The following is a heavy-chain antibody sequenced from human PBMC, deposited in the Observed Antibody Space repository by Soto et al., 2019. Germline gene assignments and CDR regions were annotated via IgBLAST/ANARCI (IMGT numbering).Heavy chain of an antibody. Sequence: CKGSGYSFTSYWIGWVRQMPGKGLEWMGIIYPGDSDTRYSPSFQGQVAISADRSINTAYLQWSSLEASDTAFYFCARSPRSSPYFDYWGQGALVTVSS. CDR2: IYPGDSDT. D-gene: IGHD6-13*01. CDR1: GYSFTSYW. CDR3: ARSPRSSPYFDY. J-gene: IGHJ4*02. V-gene: IGHV5-51*01.